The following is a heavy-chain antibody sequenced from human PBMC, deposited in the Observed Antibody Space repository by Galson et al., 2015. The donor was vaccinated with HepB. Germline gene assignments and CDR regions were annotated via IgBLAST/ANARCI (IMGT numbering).Heavy chain of an antibody. CDR2: ISYDGSNK. D-gene: IGHD6-13*01. Sequence: SLRLSCAASGFTFSSYAMHWVRQAPGKGLEWVAVISYDGSNKYYADSVKGRFTISRDNSKNTLYLQMNSLRAEDTAVYYCARWGYSSSWYYFDYWGQGTLVTVSS. V-gene: IGHV3-30*04. CDR3: ARWGYSSSWYYFDY. J-gene: IGHJ4*02. CDR1: GFTFSSYA.